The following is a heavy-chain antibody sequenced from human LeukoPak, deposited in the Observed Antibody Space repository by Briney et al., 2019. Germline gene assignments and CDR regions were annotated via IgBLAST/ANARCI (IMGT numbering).Heavy chain of an antibody. J-gene: IGHJ4*02. V-gene: IGHV3-21*01. CDR2: ISSSSSYI. D-gene: IGHD6-13*01. CDR1: GFTFSSYS. Sequence: GGSLRLSCAASGFTFSSYSMNWVRQAPGKGLEWVSSISSSSSYIYYADSVKGRFTISRDNAKNSLYLQMNSLRAEDTAVYYCARPSSPRYSSSWYDYWGQGTLVTVSS. CDR3: ARPSSPRYSSSWYDY.